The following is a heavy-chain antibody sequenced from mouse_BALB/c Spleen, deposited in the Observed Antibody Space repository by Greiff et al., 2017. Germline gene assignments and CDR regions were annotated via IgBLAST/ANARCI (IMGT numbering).Heavy chain of an antibody. CDR2: IYPYNGGT. V-gene: IGHV1S29*02. D-gene: IGHD2-14*01. J-gene: IGHJ4*01. Sequence: EVQLQESGPELVKPGASVKISCKASGYTFTDYNMHWVKQSHGKSLEWIGYIYPYNGGTGYNQKFKSKATLTVDNSSSTAYMELRSLTSEDSAVYYCARDRFYAMDYWGQGTSVTVSS. CDR3: ARDRFYAMDY. CDR1: GYTFTDYN.